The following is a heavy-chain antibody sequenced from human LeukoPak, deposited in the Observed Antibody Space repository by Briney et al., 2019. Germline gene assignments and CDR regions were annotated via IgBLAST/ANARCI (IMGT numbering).Heavy chain of an antibody. D-gene: IGHD3-22*01. J-gene: IGHJ3*02. CDR2: INHSGST. CDR1: GGSFSGYY. CDR3: ARTMYYYDSNPLSI. V-gene: IGHV4-34*01. Sequence: PSETLSLTCAVYGGSFSGYYWSWIRQPPGKGLEWIGEINHSGSTNYNPSLKSRVTISVDTSKNQFSLKLSSVTAADTAVYYCARTMYYYDSNPLSIWGQGTMVTVSS.